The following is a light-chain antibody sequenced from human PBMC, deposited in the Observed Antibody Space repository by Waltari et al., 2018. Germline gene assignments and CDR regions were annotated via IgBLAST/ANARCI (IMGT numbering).Light chain of an antibody. V-gene: IGKV3-20*01. CDR3: QQYDGSSVT. CDR1: QTISGSW. Sequence: CSASQTISGSWLTWYQQKPGQAPRLLIYCASSRATAIPDRFSGSGSGTDFTLTISRLEPEDFAVYYCQQYDGSSVTFGGGTKVEIK. J-gene: IGKJ4*01. CDR2: CAS.